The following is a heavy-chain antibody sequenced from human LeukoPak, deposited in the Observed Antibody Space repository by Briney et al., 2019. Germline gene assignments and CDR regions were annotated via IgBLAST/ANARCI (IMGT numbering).Heavy chain of an antibody. J-gene: IGHJ6*03. D-gene: IGHD2-2*01. Sequence: SVKVSCKASGGTFSSYAISWVRQAPGQGLEWMGGIIPIFGTANYAQTFQGRVTITADESTSTAYMELSSLRSEDTAVYYCARARYQLLPPTNYYYYMDVWGKGTTVTVSS. CDR2: IIPIFGTA. CDR3: ARARYQLLPPTNYYYYMDV. CDR1: GGTFSSYA. V-gene: IGHV1-69*01.